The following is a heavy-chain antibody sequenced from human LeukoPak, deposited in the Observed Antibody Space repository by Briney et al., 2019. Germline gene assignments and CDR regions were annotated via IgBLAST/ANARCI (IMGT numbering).Heavy chain of an antibody. CDR3: SNGRTSSGTLQHDY. CDR1: GFTFSSFA. CDR2: ISDNSGNT. D-gene: IGHD6-19*01. J-gene: IGHJ4*02. Sequence: GSLRLSCAASGFTFSSFAMSWVRQAPGQGLEWVSAISDNSGNTYYADSVKGRFTISRDNSENTLYLQMNSLRAEDTALYYCSNGRTSSGTLQHDYWGQGTLVTVSS. V-gene: IGHV3-23*01.